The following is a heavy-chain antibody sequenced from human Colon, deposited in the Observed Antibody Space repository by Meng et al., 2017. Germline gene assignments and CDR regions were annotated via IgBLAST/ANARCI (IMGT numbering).Heavy chain of an antibody. CDR3: ARVPTTVDPFES. CDR1: VGYIHSNNW. CDR2: IYQSGST. V-gene: IGHV4-4*02. Sequence: LSTPSGTLSPTCTVSVGYIHSNNWWSWVRQAPGRGLEWIGEIYQSGSTNYSPSLKSRVTISLDKSKNQFSLKVSYMTAADTAVYFCARVPTTVDPFESWGQGTLVTVSS. J-gene: IGHJ4*02. D-gene: IGHD4-23*01.